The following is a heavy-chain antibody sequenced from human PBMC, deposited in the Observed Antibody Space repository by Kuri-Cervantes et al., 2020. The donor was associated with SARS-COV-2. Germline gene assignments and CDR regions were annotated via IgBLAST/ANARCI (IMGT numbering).Heavy chain of an antibody. V-gene: IGHV4-38-2*02. CDR1: GYSISSGYY. CDR2: IYHSGST. Sequence: SETLSLTCAVSGYSISSGYYWGWIRQPPGKGLEWLGSIYHSGSTYYNPSLKSRVTISVDTSKNQFSLKLSSVTAAYTAVYYCVRERDGFDYWGQGTLVTVSS. CDR3: VRERDGFDY. J-gene: IGHJ4*02.